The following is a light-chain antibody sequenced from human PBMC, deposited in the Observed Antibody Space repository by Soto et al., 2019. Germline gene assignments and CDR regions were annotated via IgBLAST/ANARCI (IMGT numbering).Light chain of an antibody. CDR3: HQYHNWPWT. J-gene: IGKJ1*01. Sequence: IVMTQSPATLSVSPGERATLSCRASQSVSSNLAWYQQKPGQVPRLLIYAASTRATGIPARFSGSGSETEFTLTNSSLQSEDFAVYYCHQYHNWPWTFGQGTKVDI. V-gene: IGKV3-15*01. CDR1: QSVSSN. CDR2: AAS.